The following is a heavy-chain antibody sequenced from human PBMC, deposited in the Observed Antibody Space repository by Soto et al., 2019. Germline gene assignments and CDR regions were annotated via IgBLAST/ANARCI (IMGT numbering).Heavy chain of an antibody. CDR3: ASGEQQLVGNYYYGMDV. V-gene: IGHV5-10-1*01. Sequence: PGESLKISCKGSGYSFTSYWISWVRQMPGKGLEWMGRIDPSDSYTNYSPSFQGHVTISADKSISTAYLQWSSLKASDTAMYYCASGEQQLVGNYYYGMDVWGQGTTVTVSS. CDR1: GYSFTSYW. J-gene: IGHJ6*02. CDR2: IDPSDSYT. D-gene: IGHD6-13*01.